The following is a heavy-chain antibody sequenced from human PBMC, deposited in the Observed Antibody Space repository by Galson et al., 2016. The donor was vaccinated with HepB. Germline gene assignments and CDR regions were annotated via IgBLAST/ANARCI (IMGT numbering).Heavy chain of an antibody. J-gene: IGHJ4*02. CDR2: ISYDGRDK. Sequence: SLRLSCAASGFTFSYFGMHWVRQAPGKGLEWVALISYDGRDKFYADSVKGRFTISRDTSKSTVYLQLNSLRAADTAIYYCVKDLGIAVAGEPHYFDFWGQGTLVTVSS. CDR3: VKDLGIAVAGEPHYFDF. V-gene: IGHV3-30*18. CDR1: GFTFSYFG. D-gene: IGHD6-19*01.